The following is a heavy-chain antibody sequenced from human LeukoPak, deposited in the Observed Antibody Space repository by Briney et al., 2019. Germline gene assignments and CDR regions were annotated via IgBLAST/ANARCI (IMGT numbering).Heavy chain of an antibody. CDR3: APTRTGISSYYFYYMDV. Sequence: GGSLRLSCGASGFTFRDYGMHWVRQAPGKGLEWVSNIWFDGSNKYYSESVKGRFSISRDNSKNTLYLQMNGLRPDDTAVYYCAPTRTGISSYYFYYMDVWGKGTTVIVSS. D-gene: IGHD3-10*01. CDR1: GFTFRDYG. CDR2: IWFDGSNK. V-gene: IGHV3-33*01. J-gene: IGHJ6*03.